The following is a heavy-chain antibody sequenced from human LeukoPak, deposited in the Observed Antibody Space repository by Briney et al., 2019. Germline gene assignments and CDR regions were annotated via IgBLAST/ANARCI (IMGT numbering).Heavy chain of an antibody. Sequence: SETLSLTCTVSGGSIISYYWSWIRQPPGKGLEWIAYIYYSGSTNYNPSLKSRVTISVDTSKNQFSLKLSSVTAADTAVYYCARGEYSSSSPFFDYWGQGTLVTVSS. D-gene: IGHD6-6*01. CDR3: ARGEYSSSSPFFDY. J-gene: IGHJ4*02. CDR2: IYYSGST. V-gene: IGHV4-59*08. CDR1: GGSIISYY.